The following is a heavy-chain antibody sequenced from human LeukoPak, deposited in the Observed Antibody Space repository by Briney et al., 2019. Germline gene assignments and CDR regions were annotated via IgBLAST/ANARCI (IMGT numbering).Heavy chain of an antibody. V-gene: IGHV4-34*01. Sequence: PSETLSLTCAVSGGAFSGYYGSWIRQPPGKGLEWIGEINHSGSTNYNPSLKSRVTISVDTSKNQFSLKLSSVTAADTAVYYCARAEYYYDSSGYPYYFDYWGQGTLVTASS. J-gene: IGHJ4*02. D-gene: IGHD3-22*01. CDR2: INHSGST. CDR3: ARAEYYYDSSGYPYYFDY. CDR1: GGAFSGYY.